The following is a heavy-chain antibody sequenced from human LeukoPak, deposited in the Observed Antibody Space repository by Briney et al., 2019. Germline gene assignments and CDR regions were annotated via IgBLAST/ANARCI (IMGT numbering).Heavy chain of an antibody. V-gene: IGHV4-39*01. Sequence: PSETLSLTCAVSGVSISGSYYYWGWIRQPPGKGLEWIGNIYYSGSTYYNASLQSRVTISIDTSKNQFSLKLSSVTAADTAVYYCARYCGGDCYLYYFDYWGQETLVTVSS. CDR2: IYYSGST. CDR1: GVSISGSYYY. D-gene: IGHD2-21*02. J-gene: IGHJ4*02. CDR3: ARYCGGDCYLYYFDY.